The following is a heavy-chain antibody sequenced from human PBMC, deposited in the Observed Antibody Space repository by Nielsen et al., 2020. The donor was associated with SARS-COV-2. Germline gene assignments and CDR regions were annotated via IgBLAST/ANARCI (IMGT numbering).Heavy chain of an antibody. D-gene: IGHD3-9*01. J-gene: IGHJ4*02. CDR3: TTEGAERYFDWLPYYFDY. CDR2: IRGKDYGGTA. V-gene: IGHV3-49*04. CDR1: GFTFGDYA. Sequence: GGSLRLSCTASGFTFGDYAMSWVRQAPGKGLEWVGFIRGKDYGGTAEYAASVEGRFTISRDDSKSIVYLQMDGLKTEDTAVYYCTTEGAERYFDWLPYYFDYWGQGTLVTVSS.